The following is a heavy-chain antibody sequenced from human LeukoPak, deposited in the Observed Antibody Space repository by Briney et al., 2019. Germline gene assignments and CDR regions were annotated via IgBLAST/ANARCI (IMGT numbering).Heavy chain of an antibody. V-gene: IGHV4-59*01. J-gene: IGHJ3*02. Sequence: SETLSLTCSVSGGSISSYYWSWIRQPPGKGLEWIGYIYYSGSTNYNPSLKSRVTISVDTSKNQFSLKLSSVTAADTAVYYCARVEYSSSSGAFDIWGQGTMVTVSS. CDR3: ARVEYSSSSGAFDI. D-gene: IGHD6-6*01. CDR1: GGSISSYY. CDR2: IYYSGST.